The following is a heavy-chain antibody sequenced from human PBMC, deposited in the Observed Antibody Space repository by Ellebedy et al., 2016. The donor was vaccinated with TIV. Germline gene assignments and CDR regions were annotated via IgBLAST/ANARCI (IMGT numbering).Heavy chain of an antibody. CDR3: AKGGGSSSWYSFVGWFDP. Sequence: GESLKISCAASGFTFSSYAMSWVRRAPGKGLEWVSAISGSGGTTYYADSVKGRFTISRDNSKNTLYLQMNSLRAEDTAVYYCAKGGGSSSWYSFVGWFDPWGQGTLVTVSS. D-gene: IGHD6-13*01. V-gene: IGHV3-23*01. J-gene: IGHJ5*02. CDR1: GFTFSSYA. CDR2: ISGSGGTT.